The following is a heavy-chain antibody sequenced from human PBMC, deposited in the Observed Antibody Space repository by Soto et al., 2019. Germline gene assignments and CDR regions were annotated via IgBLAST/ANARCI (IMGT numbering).Heavy chain of an antibody. CDR1: GLTFSNYA. J-gene: IGHJ4*02. V-gene: IGHV3-23*01. D-gene: IGHD1-7*01. Sequence: GGSLRLSCATSGLTFSNYAMSWVRQAPGGGLEWVSSMSGSSSTTYYSDSVRGRFTISRDRSKNTLYLQMSSLRAEDTALYYCAKNQERELPRVIDFWGQGTLVTVSS. CDR3: AKNQERELPRVIDF. CDR2: MSGSSSTT.